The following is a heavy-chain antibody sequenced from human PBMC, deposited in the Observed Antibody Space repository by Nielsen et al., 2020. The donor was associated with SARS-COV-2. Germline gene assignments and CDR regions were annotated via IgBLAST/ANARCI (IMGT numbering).Heavy chain of an antibody. CDR1: KFTFNSYA. CDR2: ISGNGDTT. J-gene: IGHJ4*02. D-gene: IGHD1-26*01. V-gene: IGHV3-23*01. CDR3: ANGPGSWDY. Sequence: GESLKIPCAASKFTFNSYAMSWVRQAPGKGLEWVSAISGNGDTTYYADSVKGRFIISRDNSKNTLYLEMNSLRADDTAVYYCANGPGSWDYWGQGTLVTVSS.